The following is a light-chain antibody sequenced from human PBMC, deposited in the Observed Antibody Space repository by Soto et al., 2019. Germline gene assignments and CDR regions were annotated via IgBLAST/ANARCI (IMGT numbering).Light chain of an antibody. Sequence: QSVLTQPPSVSAAPGQKVTISCSGSSSNIGNNYVSWYQQLPGTAPKLLIYDNNNRPSGIPDRFSGSKSGTSGTLDITGLQTGDEADYYCATWDYSLTGEVFGGGTQLTVL. CDR1: SSNIGNNY. CDR2: DNN. V-gene: IGLV1-51*01. J-gene: IGLJ2*01. CDR3: ATWDYSLTGEV.